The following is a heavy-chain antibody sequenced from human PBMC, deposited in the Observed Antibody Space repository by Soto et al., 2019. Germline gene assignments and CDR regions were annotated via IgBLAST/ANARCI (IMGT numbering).Heavy chain of an antibody. J-gene: IGHJ4*02. CDR2: MNTNTGNT. V-gene: IGHV1-8*01. CDR1: GYTFTEFD. D-gene: IGHD3-3*01. Sequence: QVLLVQSGADVKKPGASVKVSCKTSGYTFTEFDINWVRQAPGQGLEWMGWMNTNTGNTGYAQKFQSRVTMTRATAISTASMELRRLRSEDTAVYYCARVVRFFGGHAGYWGQGTLVTVSS. CDR3: ARVVRFFGGHAGY.